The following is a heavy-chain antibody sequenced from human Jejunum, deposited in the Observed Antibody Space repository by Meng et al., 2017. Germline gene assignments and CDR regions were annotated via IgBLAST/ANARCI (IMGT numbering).Heavy chain of an antibody. D-gene: IGHD3-3*01. CDR2: INTNTGNP. CDR1: GYTFINYA. V-gene: IGHV7-4-1*02. CDR3: ARVAPSGYRYFDY. Sequence: VQLVQSGSELKKPGAFGTVACQVSGYTFINYAMNWVRQAPGQGLEWMGWINTNTGNPTYAQGFTRRFVFSLDTSFRTAYLQISSLKAEDTAVYYCARVAPSGYRYFDYWGQGTLVTVSS. J-gene: IGHJ4*02.